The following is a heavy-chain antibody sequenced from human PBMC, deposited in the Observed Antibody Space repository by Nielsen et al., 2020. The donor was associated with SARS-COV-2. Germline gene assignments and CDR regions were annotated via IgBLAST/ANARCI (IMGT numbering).Heavy chain of an antibody. J-gene: IGHJ4*02. CDR3: AKDPSGSLTFDY. CDR1: GFTFDDYA. CDR2: ISGSGGST. V-gene: IGHV3-23*01. Sequence: GESLKISCAASGFTFDDYAMHWVQQAPGKGLEWVSAISGSGGSTYYADSVKGRFTISRDNSKNTLYLQMSSLRAEDTAVYYCAKDPSGSLTFDYWGQGTLVTVSS. D-gene: IGHD1-26*01.